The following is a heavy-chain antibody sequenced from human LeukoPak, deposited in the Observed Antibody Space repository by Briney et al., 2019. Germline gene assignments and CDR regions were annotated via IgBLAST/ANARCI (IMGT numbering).Heavy chain of an antibody. CDR2: IIPIFGTA. Sequence: SVKVSCKASGGTFSSYAISWVRQAPGQGLEWMGRIIPIFGTANYAQKLQGRVTMTTDTSTSTAYMELRSLRSDDTAVYYCARDRVQLPSASYYMDVWGKGTTVTVSS. CDR3: ARDRVQLPSASYYMDV. V-gene: IGHV1-69*05. D-gene: IGHD6-6*01. J-gene: IGHJ6*03. CDR1: GGTFSSYA.